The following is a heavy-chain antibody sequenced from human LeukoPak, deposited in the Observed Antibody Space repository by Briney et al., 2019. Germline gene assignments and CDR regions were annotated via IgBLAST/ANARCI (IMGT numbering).Heavy chain of an antibody. CDR2: INSDGTTT. D-gene: IGHD6-19*01. CDR1: GFTFSYYW. CDR3: ARGDSLQWLSFDY. J-gene: IGHJ4*02. Sequence: GGSLRLSCATSGFTFSYYWMHWVRQAPGKGLVWVSRINSDGTTTAYADSVKGRFTISRDNSKNTLYLQMNSLRAEDTAVYYCARGDSLQWLSFDYWGQGTLVTVSS. V-gene: IGHV3-74*01.